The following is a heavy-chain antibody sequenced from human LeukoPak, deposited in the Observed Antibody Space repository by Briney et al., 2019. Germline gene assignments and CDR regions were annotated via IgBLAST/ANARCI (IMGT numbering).Heavy chain of an antibody. V-gene: IGHV4-4*02. D-gene: IGHD3-10*01. J-gene: IGHJ6*03. CDR3: ASGQNFYGSGSYYNPTYYYYYMDV. Sequence: SGTLSLTCAVSGGSISSSNWWSWVRQPPGEGLEWIGEIYHSGSTNYNPSLKSRVTISVDTSKNQFSLRLTSVTAADTAVYYCASGQNFYGSGSYYNPTYYYYYMDVWGKGTTVTVSS. CDR2: IYHSGST. CDR1: GGSISSSNW.